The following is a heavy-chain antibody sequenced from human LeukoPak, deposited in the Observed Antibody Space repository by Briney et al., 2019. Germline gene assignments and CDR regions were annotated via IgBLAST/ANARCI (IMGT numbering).Heavy chain of an antibody. CDR3: AKKASLVSPGNYFDY. CDR2: LCGSGSAK. CDR1: GFTFSSYA. D-gene: IGHD2-2*01. V-gene: IGHV3-23*05. J-gene: IGHJ4*02. Sequence: GGSLRLSCAASGFTFSSYAMSWVRQAPGEGLEWVSSLCGSGSAKYYADSVKGRFTISRDNSRNTLYLQMDSLRAEDTAVYYCAKKASLVSPGNYFDYWGQGTLVTVSS.